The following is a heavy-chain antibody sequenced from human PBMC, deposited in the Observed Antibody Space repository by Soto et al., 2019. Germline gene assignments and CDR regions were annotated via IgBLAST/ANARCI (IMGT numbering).Heavy chain of an antibody. CDR1: GFTFSSYW. V-gene: IGHV3-74*01. J-gene: IGHJ6*02. Sequence: GGPLTLSCASSGFTFSSYWMHCVRRAPGKGLVWVSRINSDGSSTSYADSVKGRFTISRDNAKNTLYLQMNSLRAEDTAVYYCASRSVLGIAAAGRHYNAMEVWGQGTTVTVSS. D-gene: IGHD6-13*01. CDR3: ASRSVLGIAAAGRHYNAMEV. CDR2: INSDGSST.